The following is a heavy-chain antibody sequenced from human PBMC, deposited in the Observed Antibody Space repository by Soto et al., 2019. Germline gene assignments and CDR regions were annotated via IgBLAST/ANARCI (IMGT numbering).Heavy chain of an antibody. V-gene: IGHV1-69*06. D-gene: IGHD3-10*01. Sequence: GASVKVSCKASGGTFSSYAISWVRQAPGQGLEWMGGIIPIFGTANYAQKFQGRVTITADKSTSTAYMELSSLRSEDTAVYYCARVFDGSFFYYFDYWGQGTLVTVSS. CDR1: GGTFSSYA. J-gene: IGHJ4*02. CDR2: IIPIFGTA. CDR3: ARVFDGSFFYYFDY.